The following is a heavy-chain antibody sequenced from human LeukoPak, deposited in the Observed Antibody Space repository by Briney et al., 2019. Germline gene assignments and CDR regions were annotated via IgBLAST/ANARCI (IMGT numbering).Heavy chain of an antibody. J-gene: IGHJ3*02. Sequence: SETLSLTCAVYGGSFSGYYWSWIRQPPGKGLEWIGEINHSGSTYYNPSLKSRVTISVDTSKNQFSLKLSSVTAADTAVYYCARQRITMIVVVMPDAFDIWGQGTMVTVSS. CDR3: ARQRITMIVVVMPDAFDI. CDR2: INHSGST. V-gene: IGHV4-34*01. D-gene: IGHD3-22*01. CDR1: GGSFSGYY.